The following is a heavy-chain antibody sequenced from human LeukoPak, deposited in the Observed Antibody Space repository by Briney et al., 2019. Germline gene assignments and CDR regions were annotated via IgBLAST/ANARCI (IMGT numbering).Heavy chain of an antibody. D-gene: IGHD3-22*01. CDR3: AREGNYYDSSGYYS. V-gene: IGHV3-21*01. CDR1: GFTFSSYE. Sequence: GGSLRLSCAASGFTFSSYEMNWVRQAPGKGLEWVSSISSSSSYIYYADSVKGRFTISRDNAKNSLYLQMNSLRAEDTAVYYCAREGNYYDSSGYYSWGQGTLVTVSS. CDR2: ISSSSSYI. J-gene: IGHJ5*02.